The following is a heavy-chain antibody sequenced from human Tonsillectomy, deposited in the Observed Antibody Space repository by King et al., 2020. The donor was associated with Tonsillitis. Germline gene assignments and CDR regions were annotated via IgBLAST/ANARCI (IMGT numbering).Heavy chain of an antibody. Sequence: QLVQSGAEVKKPGASVKVSCKASGYTFTGYYMHWVRQAPGQGLEWMGWINPNSGGTNYAQKFQGRVTMTRDTSISTAYMEQSRLRSDDTAVYYCARVYYDSSGYYPDRDAFDIWGQGTMVTVSS. D-gene: IGHD3-22*01. J-gene: IGHJ3*02. CDR3: ARVYYDSSGYYPDRDAFDI. V-gene: IGHV1-2*02. CDR2: INPNSGGT. CDR1: GYTFTGYY.